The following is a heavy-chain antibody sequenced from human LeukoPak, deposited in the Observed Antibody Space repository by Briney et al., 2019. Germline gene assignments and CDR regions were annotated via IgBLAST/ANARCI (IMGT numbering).Heavy chain of an antibody. CDR1: GGSFSGYY. CDR2: INHSGST. Sequence: SETLSLTCAVYGGSFSGYYWSWIRQPPGKGLEWIGEINHSGSTNYNPSLKSRVTISVDTSKNQFSLKLSSVTAADTAVYYCARAPTYCSSTSCRYYYYMDVWGKGTTVTVSS. CDR3: ARAPTYCSSTSCRYYYYMDV. V-gene: IGHV4-34*01. J-gene: IGHJ6*03. D-gene: IGHD2-2*01.